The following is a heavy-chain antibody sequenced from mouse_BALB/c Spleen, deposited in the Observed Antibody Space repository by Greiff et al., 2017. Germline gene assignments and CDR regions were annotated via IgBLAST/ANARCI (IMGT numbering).Heavy chain of an antibody. Sequence: QVQLKESGPGLVAPSQSLSITCTVSGFSLTSYGVHWVRQPPGKGLEWLGVIWAGGSTNYNSALMSRLSISKDNSKSQVFLKMNSLQTDDTAMYYCARPPFYYDYGLYYAMDYWGQGTSVTVSS. CDR3: ARPPFYYDYGLYYAMDY. CDR2: IWAGGST. J-gene: IGHJ4*01. D-gene: IGHD2-4*01. V-gene: IGHV2-9*02. CDR1: GFSLTSYG.